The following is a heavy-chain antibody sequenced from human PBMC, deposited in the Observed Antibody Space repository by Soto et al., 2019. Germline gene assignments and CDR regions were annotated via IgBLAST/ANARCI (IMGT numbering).Heavy chain of an antibody. V-gene: IGHV1-69*13. CDR2: IIPIFGTA. Sequence: VASVKVSCKASGGTFSSYAISWVRQAPGQGLEWMGGIIPIFGTANYAQKFQGRVTITADESTSTAYMELSSLRSEDTAVYYCARDALGSDCSGGSCYFPLDYWGQGTLVTVSS. CDR1: GGTFSSYA. D-gene: IGHD2-15*01. CDR3: ARDALGSDCSGGSCYFPLDY. J-gene: IGHJ4*02.